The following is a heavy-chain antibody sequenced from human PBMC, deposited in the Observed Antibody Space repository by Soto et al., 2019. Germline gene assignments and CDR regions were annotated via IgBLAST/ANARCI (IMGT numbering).Heavy chain of an antibody. Sequence: QVQLVESGGGVVQPGRSLRLSCAASGFTCSSYVMHWVRQAPGKGLEWVAIISYDGNNKYYADSVKGRFTISRDNSKNTLYLQMNSLRAEDTAVYYCARAGCDGGSCYTLVGLRYGMDVWGQGTTVTVSS. CDR3: ARAGCDGGSCYTLVGLRYGMDV. CDR1: GFTCSSYV. CDR2: ISYDGNNK. D-gene: IGHD2-15*01. J-gene: IGHJ6*02. V-gene: IGHV3-30-3*01.